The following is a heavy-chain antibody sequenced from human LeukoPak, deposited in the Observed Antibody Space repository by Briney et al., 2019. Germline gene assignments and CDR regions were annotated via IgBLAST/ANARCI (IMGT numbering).Heavy chain of an antibody. CDR3: ASGGYSGSYYYYYTDV. CDR1: GFTFDDYG. CDR2: INWNGGST. V-gene: IGHV3-20*04. Sequence: GGSLRLSCAASGFTFDDYGMSWVRQAPGKGLEWVSGINWNGGSTGYADSVKGRFTISRDNAKNSLYLQMNSLRAEDTALYYCASGGYSGSYYYYYTDVWGKGTTVTVSS. J-gene: IGHJ6*03. D-gene: IGHD1-26*01.